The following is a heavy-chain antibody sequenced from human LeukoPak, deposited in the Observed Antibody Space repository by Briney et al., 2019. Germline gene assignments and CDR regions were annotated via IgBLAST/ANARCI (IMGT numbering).Heavy chain of an antibody. CDR2: IIPIFGTA. Sequence: ASVKVSCKASGGTFSSYAISWVRQAPGQGLEWMGGIIPIFGTANYAQKFQGRVTITTDESTSTAYMELSSLRSEDTAVYYCARGSTIFGVVPYLDYWGQGTLVTVSS. CDR1: GGTFSSYA. D-gene: IGHD3-3*01. V-gene: IGHV1-69*05. CDR3: ARGSTIFGVVPYLDY. J-gene: IGHJ4*02.